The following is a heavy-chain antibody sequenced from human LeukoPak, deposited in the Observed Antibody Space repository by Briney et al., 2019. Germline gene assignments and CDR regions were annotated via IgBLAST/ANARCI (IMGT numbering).Heavy chain of an antibody. D-gene: IGHD1-14*01. V-gene: IGHV5-51*01. CDR1: GYSFTRSW. CDR2: IYPGDSDT. J-gene: IGHJ4*02. Sequence: GESLKISCKGSGYSFTRSWIGWVRQMPGKGLEWMGVIYPGDSDTRYSPSFQGQVTISADKSISTAYLQWSSLKASDSAMYYCARPHTLDRTTKYYFDYWGQGTLVTVSS. CDR3: ARPHTLDRTTKYYFDY.